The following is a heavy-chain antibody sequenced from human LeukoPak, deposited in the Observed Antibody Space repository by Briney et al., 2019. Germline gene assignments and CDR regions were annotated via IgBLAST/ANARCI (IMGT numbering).Heavy chain of an antibody. D-gene: IGHD3-10*01. Sequence: GGSLRLSCAASGFNFGGYAMHWVRQAPGKGLEWVSRITWNSDNRVYADSVQGRFAISRDNAKDSLFLQMNSLRAEDTAFYYCAKDRGGGGFNFFDFWGQRTLVTVSS. CDR2: ITWNSDNR. CDR3: AKDRGGGGFNFFDF. V-gene: IGHV3-9*01. CDR1: GFNFGGYA. J-gene: IGHJ4*02.